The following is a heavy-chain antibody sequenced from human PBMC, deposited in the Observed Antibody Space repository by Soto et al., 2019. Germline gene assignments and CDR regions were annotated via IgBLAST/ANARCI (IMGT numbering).Heavy chain of an antibody. CDR2: VYYRGSI. V-gene: IGHV4-30-4*01. D-gene: IGHD3-16*01. CDR3: ARVTFTPNWFDS. Sequence: SETLSLTCTVSGDSISSPDYYWSWIRQAPGKGLELIGYVYYRGSIYYTPSFESRVSISIDTSKNQFSLRLTSVTAADTAVYFCARVTFTPNWFDSWGQGILVTVSS. CDR1: GDSISSPDYY. J-gene: IGHJ5*01.